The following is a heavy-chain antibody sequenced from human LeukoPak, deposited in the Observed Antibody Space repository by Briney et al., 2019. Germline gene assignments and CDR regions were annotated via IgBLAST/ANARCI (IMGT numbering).Heavy chain of an antibody. CDR2: MYYSGNT. Sequence: SETLSLTCTVSGGSISSSSYYWGWIRQPPGKGLEWIGSMYYSGNTYYNPSLKSRVTIYVDKSENQFSLKLSSLTAEDTAVYYCARMLYCSSTSCAPDAFDIWGQGTMVTVSS. V-gene: IGHV4-39*01. CDR1: GGSISSSSYY. J-gene: IGHJ3*02. CDR3: ARMLYCSSTSCAPDAFDI. D-gene: IGHD2-2*01.